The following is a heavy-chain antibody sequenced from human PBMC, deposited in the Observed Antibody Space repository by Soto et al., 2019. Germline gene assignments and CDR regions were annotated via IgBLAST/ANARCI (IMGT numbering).Heavy chain of an antibody. Sequence: QVQLVESGGGVVQPGGSLRPPSAAPGFTSRVIGMPGFPQAPGEGREWLAVISYDGSNKYYADSVKGRFTISRDNSKNTVFLQMNSLRAGDTAVYYCAKDIHFLGIWYLDLWGRGTLVTVSS. D-gene: IGHD3-16*01. V-gene: IGHV3-30*18. CDR2: ISYDGSNK. CDR1: GFTSRVIG. J-gene: IGHJ2*01. CDR3: AKDIHFLGIWYLDL.